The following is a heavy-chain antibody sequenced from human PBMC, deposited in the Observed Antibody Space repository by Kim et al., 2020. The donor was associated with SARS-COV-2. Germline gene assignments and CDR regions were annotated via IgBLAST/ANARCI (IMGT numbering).Heavy chain of an antibody. V-gene: IGHV3-9*01. CDR3: VKDQTLGCCSSSSCPGFYAMDV. D-gene: IGHD2-2*01. Sequence: GGSLRLSCAASGFIFADYAMHWVRQTPGKGLEWVSGITWNSGSIGYADSVKGRFTISRDNAKNSLYLQMSSLRTEDTAFYYCVKDQTLGCCSSSSCPGFYAMDVWGQGTAVTVSS. J-gene: IGHJ6*02. CDR1: GFIFADYA. CDR2: ITWNSGSI.